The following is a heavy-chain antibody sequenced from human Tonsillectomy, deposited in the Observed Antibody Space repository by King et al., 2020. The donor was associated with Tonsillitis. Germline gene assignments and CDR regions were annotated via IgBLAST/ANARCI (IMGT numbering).Heavy chain of an antibody. J-gene: IGHJ3*02. D-gene: IGHD7-27*01. CDR1: GGSISTY. CDR2: VYYSGST. CDR3: ARDRDWGMGALDI. V-gene: IGHV4-59*01. Sequence: HVQLQESGPGLVKPSETLSLTCTVSGGSISTYWSWIRQPPGKGLEWIGYVYYSGSTNYNPSLKSRVTISIDTSKNQFSLKLTSVTAADTAMYYCARDRDWGMGALDIWGQGTVVTVSS.